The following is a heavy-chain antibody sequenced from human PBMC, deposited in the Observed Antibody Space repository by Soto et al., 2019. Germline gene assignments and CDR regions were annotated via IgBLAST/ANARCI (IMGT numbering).Heavy chain of an antibody. CDR3: ASINDYSNEDYYYYGMDV. CDR1: GASISSSYY. J-gene: IGHJ6*02. CDR2: IYYSGST. Sequence: SETLSLTCTVSGASISSSYYWGWIRQPPGKGLEWIGSIYYSGSTYYNPSLKSRVTISVDTSKNQFSLKLSSVTAADTAVYYCASINDYSNEDYYYYGMDVWGQGTTVTVSS. V-gene: IGHV4-39*01. D-gene: IGHD4-4*01.